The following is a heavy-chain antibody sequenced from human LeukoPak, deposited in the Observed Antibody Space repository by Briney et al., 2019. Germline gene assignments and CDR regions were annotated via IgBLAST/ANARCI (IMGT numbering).Heavy chain of an antibody. CDR2: FNPEDGET. CDR3: AAVNREVRGRDWFDP. V-gene: IGHV1-24*01. J-gene: IGHJ5*02. CDR1: GYTLTGYS. Sequence: ASVKVSCKVSGYTLTGYSMHWVRQAPGKGLEWMGGFNPEDGETNYAQKFQGRVTMTEDTSTGTAYMELSRLRFEDTAVYYCAAVNREVRGRDWFDPCGQRTLVSVS. D-gene: IGHD3-10*01.